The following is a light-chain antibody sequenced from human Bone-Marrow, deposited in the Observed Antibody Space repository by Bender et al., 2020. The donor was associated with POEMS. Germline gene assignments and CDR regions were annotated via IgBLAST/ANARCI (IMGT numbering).Light chain of an antibody. CDR3: SSFAGSNAYV. Sequence: QSALTQPPSMSGFPGESVTISCSGTTNDVGGSNYVSWYQQHPGEVPKVIIYDVTQRPSGVPDRFFGSKSVNTAYLTITGLQTEDEADYYCSSFAGSNAYVFGPGTTVTVL. CDR2: DVT. CDR1: TNDVGGSNY. J-gene: IGLJ1*01. V-gene: IGLV2-11*01.